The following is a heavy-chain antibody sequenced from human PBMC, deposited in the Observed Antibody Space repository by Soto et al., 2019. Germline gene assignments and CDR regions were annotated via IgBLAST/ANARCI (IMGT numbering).Heavy chain of an antibody. CDR3: AHTYQLLWMYNWFDP. Sequence: QITLKESGPPLVKPTQTLTLTCTFSGFSLSTSGVGVGWIRQPPGKALEWLALIYWDDDKRYSPSLKSRLTITKDTSKNQVVLTMTNMDPVDTATYYCAHTYQLLWMYNWFDPWGQGTLVTVSS. CDR1: GFSLSTSGVG. V-gene: IGHV2-5*02. D-gene: IGHD2-2*01. CDR2: IYWDDDK. J-gene: IGHJ5*02.